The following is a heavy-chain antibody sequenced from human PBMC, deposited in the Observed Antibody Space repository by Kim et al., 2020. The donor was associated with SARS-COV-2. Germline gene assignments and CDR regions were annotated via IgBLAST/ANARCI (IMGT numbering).Heavy chain of an antibody. CDR1: GGSISSSNW. CDR3: VALSGYDLGGGGGGFDP. CDR2: IYHSGST. J-gene: IGHJ5*02. V-gene: IGHV4-4*02. D-gene: IGHD5-12*01. Sequence: SETLSLTCAVSGGSISSSNWWSWVRQPPGKGLEWIGEIYHSGSTNYNPSLKSRVTISVDKSKNQFSLKLSSVTAADTAVYYCVALSGYDLGGGGGGFDPWGQGTLVTVSS.